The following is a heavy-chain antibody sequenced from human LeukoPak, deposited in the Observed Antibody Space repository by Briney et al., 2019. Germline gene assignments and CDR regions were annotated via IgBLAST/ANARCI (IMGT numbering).Heavy chain of an antibody. CDR1: GGSFSGYY. D-gene: IGHD3-10*01. Sequence: PSETLSLTCAVYGGSFSGYYWSWIRQPPGKGLEWIGEINHSGSTNYNPSLKSRVTISVDTSKNQFFLKLSSVTAADTAVYYCARHFQDIMVRDTDYWGQGTLVTVSS. CDR3: ARHFQDIMVRDTDY. V-gene: IGHV4-34*01. J-gene: IGHJ4*02. CDR2: INHSGST.